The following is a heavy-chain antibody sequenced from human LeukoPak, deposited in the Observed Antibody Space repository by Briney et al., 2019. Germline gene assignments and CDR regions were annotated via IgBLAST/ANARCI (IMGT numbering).Heavy chain of an antibody. J-gene: IGHJ4*02. CDR3: ARVVMTTVTTIDC. CDR2: IYYSGST. Sequence: PSETLSLTCTVSGGSISSSSYYWGWIRQPPGKGLEWIGSIYYSGSTYYNPSLKSRVTISVDTSKNQFSLKLSSVTAADTAVYYCARVVMTTVTTIDCWGQGTLVTVSS. CDR1: GGSISSSSYY. D-gene: IGHD4-17*01. V-gene: IGHV4-39*01.